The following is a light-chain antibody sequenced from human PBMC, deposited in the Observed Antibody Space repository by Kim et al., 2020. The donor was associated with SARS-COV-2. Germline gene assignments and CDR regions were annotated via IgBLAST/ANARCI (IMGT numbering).Light chain of an antibody. V-gene: IGKV3-20*01. CDR2: GAS. Sequence: PGERATLSCRASQSVSSSYLAWYQQKPGQAPRLLIYGASSRATGIPDRFSGSGSGTDFTLTISRLEPEDFAVYYCQQYGSSPIFPFGPGTKVDIK. J-gene: IGKJ3*01. CDR3: QQYGSSPIFP. CDR1: QSVSSSY.